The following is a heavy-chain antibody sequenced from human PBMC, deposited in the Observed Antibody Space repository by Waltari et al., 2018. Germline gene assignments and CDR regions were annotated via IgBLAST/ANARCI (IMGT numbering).Heavy chain of an antibody. CDR2: INHSGIT. Sequence: QVQLQQWGAGLLKPSETLSLTCAVYGGSFSGYYWSWIRQPPGKGLAWIGEINHSGITYCNASIRSRDTISMDRSMNQFSRKRRYVPDAGAAMYSCGRDGDYDACDVWGQGTMVTVSS. CDR1: GGSFSGYY. J-gene: IGHJ3*01. CDR3: GRDGDYDACDV. D-gene: IGHD4-17*01. V-gene: IGHV4-34*01.